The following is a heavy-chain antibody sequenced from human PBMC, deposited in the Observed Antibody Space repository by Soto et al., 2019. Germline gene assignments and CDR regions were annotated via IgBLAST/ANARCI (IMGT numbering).Heavy chain of an antibody. V-gene: IGHV3-30-3*01. CDR1: GFTFSRFS. CDR3: ARDHGMFLSYYYYGMDV. J-gene: IGHJ6*02. Sequence: VQLVESGGGVVQPGRSLTLSCAASGFTFSRFSMHWVRQAPGKGLAWVAVISYDGSNTHYAESVKGRFNISRDDSKNTVFLQMNNLRGEDSAVYYCARDHGMFLSYYYYGMDVRGQGTTISVSS. D-gene: IGHD3-10*02. CDR2: ISYDGSNT.